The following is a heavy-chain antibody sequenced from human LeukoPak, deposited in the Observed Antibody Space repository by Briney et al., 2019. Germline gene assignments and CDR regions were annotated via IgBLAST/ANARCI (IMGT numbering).Heavy chain of an antibody. CDR3: AKNYDVLTGYYPVDAFDI. Sequence: PGGSLRLSCAASVFTLSSYAMSWVRAAPGKGLEWVSAISGSGGSIYYAHSVKGRFTISRDNSKNTLYLQMNSLRAEDTAVYYCAKNYDVLTGYYPVDAFDIWGQGTMVTVSS. V-gene: IGHV3-23*01. D-gene: IGHD3-9*01. CDR2: ISGSGGSI. J-gene: IGHJ3*02. CDR1: VFTLSSYA.